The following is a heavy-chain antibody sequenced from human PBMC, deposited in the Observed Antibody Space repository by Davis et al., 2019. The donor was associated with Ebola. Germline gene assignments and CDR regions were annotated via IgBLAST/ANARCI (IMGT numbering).Heavy chain of an antibody. CDR2: ISAYNGNT. J-gene: IGHJ6*02. V-gene: IGHV1-18*01. D-gene: IGHD2-8*02. Sequence: ASVKVSCKASGYTFTSYGISCVRQAPGQGLEWMGWISAYNGNTNYAQKLQGRVTMTTDTSTSTAYMELRSLRSDDTAVYYCARERGLGYCTGGVCWGYYYGMDVWGRGTTVTVSS. CDR1: GYTFTSYG. CDR3: ARERGLGYCTGGVCWGYYYGMDV.